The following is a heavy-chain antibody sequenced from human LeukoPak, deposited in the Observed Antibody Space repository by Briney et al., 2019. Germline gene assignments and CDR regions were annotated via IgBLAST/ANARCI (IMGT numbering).Heavy chain of an antibody. CDR2: ISFSGST. CDR3: VRDRGDTAMAHPFDY. Sequence: PSETLSLTCTVSGGSISTYYWSWIRQPPGKGLEWIGFISFSGSTNYNPSLKSRVTISIDTSKNQFSLKLSSVTAADTAVYYCVRDRGDTAMAHPFDYWGQGTLVTVSS. D-gene: IGHD5-18*01. V-gene: IGHV4-59*01. CDR1: GGSISTYY. J-gene: IGHJ4*02.